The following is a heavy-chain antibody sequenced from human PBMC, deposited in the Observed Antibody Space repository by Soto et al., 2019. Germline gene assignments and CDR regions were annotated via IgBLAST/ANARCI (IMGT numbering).Heavy chain of an antibody. J-gene: IGHJ4*02. D-gene: IGHD2-21*02. CDR3: ANDCGSNCCGNGY. CDR2: VSDDGSKK. CDR1: GFNFSYYC. Sequence: GGSLRLSCAASGFNFSYYCIHWVRQAPGKGLEWVAVVSDDGSKKFYADSVEGRFTIHRDNSKKTVSLQMDSLRAEDTGLYYCANDCGSNCCGNGYWGQGTMVTVYS. V-gene: IGHV3-30*18.